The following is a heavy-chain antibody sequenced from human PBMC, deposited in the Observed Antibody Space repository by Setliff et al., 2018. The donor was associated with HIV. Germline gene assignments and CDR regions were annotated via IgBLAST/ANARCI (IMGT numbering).Heavy chain of an antibody. D-gene: IGHD6-19*01. CDR1: GGSISSGSYY. Sequence: SETLSLTCIVSGGSISSGSYYWTWIRQPAGKGLEWIGSIYHSGSTYYNPSLKSRVTMSADTSKNQLSLKLSSVTAADTAVYYCARDREQWLVRYWYFDLWGRGTLVTVSS. J-gene: IGHJ2*01. V-gene: IGHV4-61*10. CDR2: IYHSGST. CDR3: ARDREQWLVRYWYFDL.